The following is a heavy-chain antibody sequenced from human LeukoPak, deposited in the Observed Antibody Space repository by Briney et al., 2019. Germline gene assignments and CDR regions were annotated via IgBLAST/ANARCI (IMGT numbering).Heavy chain of an antibody. Sequence: GGSLRLSCAASGFTFSSDWMTWVRQAPGKGREWGANRNQDGSEKYYVDSVKGRFTISRDNAKNSLYLQMNSLRGEDTAVYYCARDLFDNGRPSPPSFWGQGTLVTVFS. D-gene: IGHD2-2*01. V-gene: IGHV3-7*01. CDR2: RNQDGSEK. CDR1: GFTFSSDW. CDR3: ARDLFDNGRPSPPSF. J-gene: IGHJ4*02.